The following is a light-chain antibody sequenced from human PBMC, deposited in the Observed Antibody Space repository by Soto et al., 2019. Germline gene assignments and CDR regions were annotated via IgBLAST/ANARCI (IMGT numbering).Light chain of an antibody. CDR3: QQYGSSLPYN. CDR2: GAS. V-gene: IGKV3-20*01. J-gene: IGKJ2*01. Sequence: EIVLTQSPGTLSLSPGERATLSCRASQSVSSSYLAWYQQKPGQAPRLLIYGASSRATGIPARFSGIGAGTDYTLTIIRLEPEDCAVYYCQQYGSSLPYNFGHGTQLESK. CDR1: QSVSSSY.